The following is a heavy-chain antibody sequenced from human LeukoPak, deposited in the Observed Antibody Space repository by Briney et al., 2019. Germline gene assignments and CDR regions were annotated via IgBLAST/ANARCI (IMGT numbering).Heavy chain of an antibody. Sequence: SSVKVSCKAPGGTFSSYTISWVRQAPGQGLEWMGRIIPILGIANYAQKFQGRVTITADKSTSTAYMELSSLRSEDTAVYYCARDLEMAAYFDYWGQGTLVTVSS. D-gene: IGHD5-24*01. CDR1: GGTFSSYT. CDR3: ARDLEMAAYFDY. CDR2: IIPILGIA. V-gene: IGHV1-69*04. J-gene: IGHJ4*02.